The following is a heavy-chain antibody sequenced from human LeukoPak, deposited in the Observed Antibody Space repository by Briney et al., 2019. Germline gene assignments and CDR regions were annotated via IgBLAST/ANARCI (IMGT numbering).Heavy chain of an antibody. CDR1: GFMFSTYT. J-gene: IGHJ4*02. Sequence: PGGSLRLSCAASGFMFSTYTMNWVRQAPGKGLEWVSSISSSGNYIYYADSVKGRFTISRDNAKNSLFLQMNSLRAEDTAVYYCGAAYSGSSPFDYWGQGTLVTVSS. D-gene: IGHD1-26*01. CDR2: ISSSGNYI. CDR3: GAAYSGSSPFDY. V-gene: IGHV3-21*01.